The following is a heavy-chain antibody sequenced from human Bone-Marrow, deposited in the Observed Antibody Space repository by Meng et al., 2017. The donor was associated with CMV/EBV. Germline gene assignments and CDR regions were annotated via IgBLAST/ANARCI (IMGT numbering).Heavy chain of an antibody. V-gene: IGHV1-2*02. CDR1: GYTFTGYY. Sequence: ASVKVSCKASGYTFTGYYMHWVRQAPGQGLEWMGWINPNSGGTNYAQKFQGRVTMTRDTSISTAYMELSRLRSDDTAVYYCARDTGYDFWSGYFFRGGMDVWGQGTTVTVSS. J-gene: IGHJ6*02. CDR3: ARDTGYDFWSGYFFRGGMDV. D-gene: IGHD3-3*01. CDR2: INPNSGGT.